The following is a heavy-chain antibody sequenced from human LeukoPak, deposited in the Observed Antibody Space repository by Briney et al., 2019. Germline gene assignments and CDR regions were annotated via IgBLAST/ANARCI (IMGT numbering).Heavy chain of an antibody. CDR3: ALLKGGDF. V-gene: IGHV3-7*02. CDR1: GFTFTRYW. CDR2: IKQDGSEK. Sequence: SGGSLRLSCAASGFTFTRYWMSWVRQAPGKGLEWVANIKQDGSEKYYVDSVKGRFTISRDNAKNSLYLQMNCLRAEDTALYYCALLKGGDFWGHGTMVTVSS. J-gene: IGHJ3*01.